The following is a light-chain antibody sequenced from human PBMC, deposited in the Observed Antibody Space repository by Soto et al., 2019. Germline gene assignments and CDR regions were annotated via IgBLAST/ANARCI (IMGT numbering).Light chain of an antibody. Sequence: EIVMTQSPATLSVSPGERATLSCRAGQSVSHNLAWYQQKPGQAPRLLFYGASTRATGIPARFSGSGSGTDFTLTISSLQSEDFAVYYCQQSNNWPYTFGQGTKLEIK. CDR2: GAS. CDR1: QSVSHN. V-gene: IGKV3-15*01. J-gene: IGKJ2*01. CDR3: QQSNNWPYT.